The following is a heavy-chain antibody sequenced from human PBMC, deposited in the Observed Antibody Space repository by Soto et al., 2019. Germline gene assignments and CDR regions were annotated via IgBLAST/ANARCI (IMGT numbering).Heavy chain of an antibody. CDR3: ARDPSPYQLPNYYFDY. V-gene: IGHV3-48*02. CDR1: GFTFSSYS. J-gene: IGHJ4*02. Sequence: GGSLRLSCAASGFTFSSYSMNWVRQAPGKGLEWVSYISSSSSTIYYADSVKGRFTISRDNAKNSLYLQMNSLRDEDTAVYYCARDPSPYQLPNYYFDYWGQGTLVTVSS. CDR2: ISSSSSTI. D-gene: IGHD2-2*01.